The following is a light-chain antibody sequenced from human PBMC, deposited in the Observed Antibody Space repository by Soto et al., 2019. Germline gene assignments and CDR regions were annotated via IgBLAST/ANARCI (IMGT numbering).Light chain of an antibody. J-gene: IGLJ1*01. CDR1: SSAVGGYNY. V-gene: IGLV2-14*01. CDR2: DVS. Sequence: QSVLTQPASVSGSPGQSIAISCTGTSSAVGGYNYVSWYQQHPGKAPKLMVYDVSNRPSGVSNRFSGSKSGNTASLTISGLQAKDEADYYCSSYTSSSTYVFGTGTKVTVL. CDR3: SSYTSSSTYV.